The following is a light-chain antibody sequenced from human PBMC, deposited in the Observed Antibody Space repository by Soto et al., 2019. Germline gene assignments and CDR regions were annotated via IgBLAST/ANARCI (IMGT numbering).Light chain of an antibody. V-gene: IGKV3-20*01. CDR1: QSVSSSY. Sequence: EIVLTQSPGTLSLSPGERATLSCRASQSVSSSYLAWYQQKPGQAPRLLIYGAYNRATGIPDRFSGSGSGTDFTLTISTLEPEDFAVYYCQQYGGSPGAFGQGTKVEI. CDR2: GAY. J-gene: IGKJ1*01. CDR3: QQYGGSPGA.